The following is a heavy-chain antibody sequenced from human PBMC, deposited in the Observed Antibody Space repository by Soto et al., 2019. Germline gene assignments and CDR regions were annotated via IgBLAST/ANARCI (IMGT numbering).Heavy chain of an antibody. D-gene: IGHD3-3*01. CDR1: GDSVSSNSSA. CDR3: VRIYDFWRRHDYHYYMDV. Sequence: PSQTLSLTSAISGDSVSSNSSAWNWVRQSPSRGLEWLGRTYYRSKWYTDYTTSSVKSRLTITPDTSNNQFSLRLNSVTPEDTAVYYCVRIYDFWRRHDYHYYMDVRDKGTTVTLSS. J-gene: IGHJ6*03. V-gene: IGHV6-1*01. CDR2: TYYRSKWYT.